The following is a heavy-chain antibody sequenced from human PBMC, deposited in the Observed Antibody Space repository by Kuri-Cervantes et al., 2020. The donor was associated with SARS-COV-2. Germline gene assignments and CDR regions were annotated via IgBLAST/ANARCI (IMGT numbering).Heavy chain of an antibody. V-gene: IGHV4-61*01. Sequence: LVLYRRVAACVVSSGSYYWSWIRQPPGKGLEWIGYIYYSGSTNYNPSLKSRVTMSLDTSKNQFSLKLSSVTAADTAVYYCARGLRGVVPAAITVDYWGQGTLVTVSS. D-gene: IGHD2-2*01. CDR3: ARGLRGVVPAAITVDY. CDR2: IYYSGST. CDR1: ACVVSSGSYY. J-gene: IGHJ4*02.